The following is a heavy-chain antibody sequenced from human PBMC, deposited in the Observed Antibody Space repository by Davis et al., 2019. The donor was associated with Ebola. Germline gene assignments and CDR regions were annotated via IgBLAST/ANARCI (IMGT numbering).Heavy chain of an antibody. J-gene: IGHJ6*02. CDR1: GFTFDQYA. CDR3: ARGPMPSWYADYYKYGMDV. V-gene: IGHV3-43*02. Sequence: GGSLRLSCAASGFTFDQYAMYCVRQRPGKGLEWVPLINGDGDHTYYTDSVKGRFTISRDNNKESLYLQINSLRSEDTALYFCARGPMPSWYADYYKYGMDVWGQGTTVTASS. D-gene: IGHD6-13*01. CDR2: INGDGDHT.